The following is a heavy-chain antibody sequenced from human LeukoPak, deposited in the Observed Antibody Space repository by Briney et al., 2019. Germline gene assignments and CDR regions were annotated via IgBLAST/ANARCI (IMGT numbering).Heavy chain of an antibody. D-gene: IGHD3-16*01. J-gene: IGHJ6*02. CDR2: VNHNGNVN. V-gene: IGHV3-7*03. CDR3: ARGGGLDV. Sequence: GGSLRLSCAASGFTFSSYWMNWARQAPGKGLEWVASVNHNGNVNYYVDSVKGRFTISRDNAKNSLYLQMSNLRAEDTAVYFWARGGGLDVWGQGATVTVSS. CDR1: GFTFSSYW.